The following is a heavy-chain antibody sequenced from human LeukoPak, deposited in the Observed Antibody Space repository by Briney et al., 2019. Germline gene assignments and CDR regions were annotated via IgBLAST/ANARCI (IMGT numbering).Heavy chain of an antibody. CDR1: GFTFSSYA. CDR3: AKDVPSGWYGSDY. D-gene: IGHD6-19*01. V-gene: IGHV3-23*01. CDR2: ISGSGGST. J-gene: IGHJ4*02. Sequence: GGSLRLSCAASGFTFSSYAMSWVRQALGKGLEWVSAISGSGGSTYYADSVKGRFTISRDNSKNTLYLQMNSLRAEDTAVYYCAKDVPSGWYGSDYWGQETLVTVSS.